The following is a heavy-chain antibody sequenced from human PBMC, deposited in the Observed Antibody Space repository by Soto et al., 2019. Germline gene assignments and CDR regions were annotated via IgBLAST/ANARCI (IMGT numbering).Heavy chain of an antibody. V-gene: IGHV3-73*01. D-gene: IGHD3-10*01. Sequence: EVLLVESGGGMVQPGGSLKLSCAASGFVFKDSSIHWVRQASGKGLDWVVRITDRAYSYATAYAESVKGRFTISRDDSNNTEYLKMSGLITEDTAIYYCTRLISAAHDYWGQGTLVTVSS. CDR3: TRLISAAHDY. J-gene: IGHJ4*02. CDR1: GFVFKDSS. CDR2: ITDRAYSYAT.